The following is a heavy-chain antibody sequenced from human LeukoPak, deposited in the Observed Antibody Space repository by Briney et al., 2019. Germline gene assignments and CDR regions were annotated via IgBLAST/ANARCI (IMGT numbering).Heavy chain of an antibody. CDR1: GFPFSSYG. D-gene: IGHD2/OR15-2a*01. V-gene: IGHV3-30*18. J-gene: IGHJ4*02. CDR2: ISYDGSNK. Sequence: PGGSLRLSCAASGFPFSSYGMHWVRQAPGKGLEWVAVISYDGSNKYYADSVKGRFTISRDNSKNTLYLQMNSLRAEDTAVYYCAKDDGEYYLFDYWGQGTLVTVSS. CDR3: AKDDGEYYLFDY.